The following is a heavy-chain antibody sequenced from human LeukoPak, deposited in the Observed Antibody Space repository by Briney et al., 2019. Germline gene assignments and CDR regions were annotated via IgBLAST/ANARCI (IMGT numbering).Heavy chain of an antibody. CDR3: ARFSPFFDSSVHYLDY. D-gene: IGHD3-22*01. Sequence: SETLPLTCTVSGDSISGYHCSWIRQPPGQGLEWIAYMHSTGVDNYSPSLRSRVTMSVDTSKNQCSLKLNSVSAADSAVYYCARFSPFFDSSVHYLDYWGPGILVTVSS. J-gene: IGHJ4*02. CDR1: GDSISGYH. V-gene: IGHV4-59*08. CDR2: MHSTGVD.